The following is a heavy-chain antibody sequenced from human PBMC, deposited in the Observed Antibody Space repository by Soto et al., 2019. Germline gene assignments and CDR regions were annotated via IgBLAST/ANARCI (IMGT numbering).Heavy chain of an antibody. CDR1: GYSFTGYY. J-gene: IGHJ6*02. CDR2: INPKSGGT. V-gene: IGHV1-2*04. D-gene: IGHD6-13*01. CDR3: ARSAAGPGYGMDV. Sequence: QLVQSGTEVKKPGASVKVSCKASGYSFTGYYIHWVRQAPRQGLEWLGWINPKSGGTNYAQKFQGWVTMTRDTSISTAYMELSRLRSDDTAVYYCARSAAGPGYGMDVWGQGTTVTVSS.